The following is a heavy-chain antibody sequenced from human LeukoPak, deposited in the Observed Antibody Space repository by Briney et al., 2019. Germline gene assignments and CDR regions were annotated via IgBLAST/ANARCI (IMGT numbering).Heavy chain of an antibody. CDR3: ARVSPKTVTPLQYFDY. V-gene: IGHV3-7*01. CDR2: IKQDGSEK. Sequence: PGRSLRLSCAASGFTFSSYWMSWVRQAPGKGLEGVANIKQDGSEKFCVDSVKGRFNISRDNAKNSLYLQMNSLRAEDTAVYYCARVSPKTVTPLQYFDYWDQGTLVTVSS. D-gene: IGHD4-17*01. J-gene: IGHJ4*02. CDR1: GFTFSSYW.